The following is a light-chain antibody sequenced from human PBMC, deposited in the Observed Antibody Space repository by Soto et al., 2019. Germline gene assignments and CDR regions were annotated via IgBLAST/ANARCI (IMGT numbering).Light chain of an antibody. J-gene: IGKJ2*01. CDR1: RSALFSARNKNY. Sequence: DFVLTQSPDSLDVSLGETATISCKTSRSALFSARNKNYIAWYQRRPGQPLKLLFYWASTRASGVSDRFSGSGSGTDFALTISSLQPEDAAVYYCQQYFRIPMFTFAQGTKLQI. V-gene: IGKV4-1*01. CDR3: QQYFRIPMFT. CDR2: WAS.